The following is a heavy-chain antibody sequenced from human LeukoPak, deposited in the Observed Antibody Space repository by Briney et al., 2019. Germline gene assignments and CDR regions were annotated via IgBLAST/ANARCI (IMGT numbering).Heavy chain of an antibody. CDR1: GYTXTSYG. V-gene: IGHV1-18*01. CDR3: ARRQGTTLNFDY. D-gene: IGHD1-1*01. Sequence: ASVKVSCKASGYTXTSYGTSWVRQAPGQGLEWMGWISAYNGNTNYAQNLQGRVTMTTDTSTSTAYMELRSLRSDDTAVYYCARRQGTTLNFDYWGQGTLVTVSS. CDR2: ISAYNGNT. J-gene: IGHJ4*02.